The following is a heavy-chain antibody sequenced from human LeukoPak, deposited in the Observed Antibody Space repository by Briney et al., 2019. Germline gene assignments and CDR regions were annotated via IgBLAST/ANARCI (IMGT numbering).Heavy chain of an antibody. CDR1: GFTFSSYA. CDR2: ISYDGSNK. J-gene: IGHJ4*02. Sequence: GGSLRLSCAASGFTFSSYAMHWVRQAPGKGLEWVAVISYDGSNKYYADSVKGRFTISRDNSKNTLYLQMNSLRAEDTAVYYCAREAAVAGSDYWGQGTLVTVSS. V-gene: IGHV3-30*04. CDR3: AREAAVAGSDY. D-gene: IGHD6-19*01.